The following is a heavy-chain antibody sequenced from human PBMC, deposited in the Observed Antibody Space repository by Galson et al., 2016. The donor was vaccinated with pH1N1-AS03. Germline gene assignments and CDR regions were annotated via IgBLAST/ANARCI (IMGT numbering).Heavy chain of an antibody. D-gene: IGHD5-24*01. CDR1: GFTFSSYW. V-gene: IGHV3-7*01. Sequence: CAGSGFTFSSYWMSWVRQAPGKGLEWVANIKEDGSVKYYVDSVKGRFTISRDNAKNSVYLQMNSLRADDTAVYYCARSNYYFDSWGQGTLVTVSS. CDR2: IKEDGSVK. CDR3: ARSNYYFDS. J-gene: IGHJ4*02.